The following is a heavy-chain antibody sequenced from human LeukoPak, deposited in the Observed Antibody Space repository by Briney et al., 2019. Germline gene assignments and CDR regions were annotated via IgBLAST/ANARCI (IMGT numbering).Heavy chain of an antibody. CDR1: VLTFSRYA. Sequence: GGSLRLSCAASVLTFSRYAMSWVRQAPGKGLEWVSAISGSGGSTNYADSVKGRFTISRDNSKNTLYLQMNSLRAEDTAVYYCAKDLGGLYYYYYGMDVWGQGTTVTVSS. CDR2: ISGSGGST. D-gene: IGHD3-16*01. V-gene: IGHV3-23*01. CDR3: AKDLGGLYYYYYGMDV. J-gene: IGHJ6*02.